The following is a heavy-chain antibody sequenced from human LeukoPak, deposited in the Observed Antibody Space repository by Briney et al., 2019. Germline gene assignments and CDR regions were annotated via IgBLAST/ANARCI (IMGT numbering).Heavy chain of an antibody. D-gene: IGHD2-2*01. J-gene: IGHJ4*02. V-gene: IGHV3-23*01. CDR3: ARHPEPGYCSGTSCHEGYFDY. Sequence: PGGSLRLSCAASGFTFSSCAMSWVRQAPGKGLEWVSAISGSGGRPYYADSVKGRFTISRDNSKNTLYLQMNSLRAEDTAVYYCARHPEPGYCSGTSCHEGYFDYWGQGTLVTVST. CDR1: GFTFSSCA. CDR2: ISGSGGRP.